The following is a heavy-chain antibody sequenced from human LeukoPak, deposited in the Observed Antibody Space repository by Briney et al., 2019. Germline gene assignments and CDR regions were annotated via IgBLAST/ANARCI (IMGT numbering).Heavy chain of an antibody. D-gene: IGHD1-26*01. J-gene: IGHJ4*02. V-gene: IGHV3-7*01. CDR1: GFTFSSSW. Sequence: PGGSLRLSCAASGFTFSSSWLSWVRQAPGKGLEWVASIEQDGSQKYYVDSVRGRFTISRYNAKNSVYLQMNSLRVEDTAVYYCERNSGSYPFDYWGQGTVVTVSS. CDR2: IEQDGSQK. CDR3: ERNSGSYPFDY.